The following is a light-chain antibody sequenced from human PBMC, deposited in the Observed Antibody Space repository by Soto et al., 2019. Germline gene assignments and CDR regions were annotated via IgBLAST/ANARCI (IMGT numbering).Light chain of an antibody. V-gene: IGLV6-57*04. CDR3: QAYDISTVV. J-gene: IGLJ2*01. CDR1: SGSIASND. Sequence: NFMLTQPHSASESPGKTVTISCTRSSGSIASNDVQWYQQRPGSAPTTVIYENNQRPSGVPDRFSGSTDGSSNSASLTSSGLQTEDEADYYCQAYDISTVVFGGGTQLTVL. CDR2: ENN.